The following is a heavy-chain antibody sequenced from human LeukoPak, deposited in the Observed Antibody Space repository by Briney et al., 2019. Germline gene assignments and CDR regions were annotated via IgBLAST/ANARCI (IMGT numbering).Heavy chain of an antibody. Sequence: SETLSLTCAVYGGSFGGYYWSWIRQPPGKGLEWIGEINHSGSTNYNPSPKSRVTISVDTSKNQFSLKLSSVTAADTAVYYCARGRYYYGSGSYFPGYFDYWGQGTLVTVSS. CDR2: INHSGST. CDR3: ARGRYYYGSGSYFPGYFDY. J-gene: IGHJ4*02. CDR1: GGSFGGYY. V-gene: IGHV4-34*01. D-gene: IGHD3-10*01.